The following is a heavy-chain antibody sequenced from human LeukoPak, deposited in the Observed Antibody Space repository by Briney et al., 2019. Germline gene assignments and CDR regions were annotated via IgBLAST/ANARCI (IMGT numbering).Heavy chain of an antibody. D-gene: IGHD6-19*01. J-gene: IGHJ4*02. CDR2: INTNTGNP. V-gene: IGHV7-4-1*01. Sequence: ASVKVSCRASGYTFTSYAMNWVRQAPGQGLEWMGWINTNTGNPTYAQGFTGRFVFSLDTSVSTAYLQICSLKAEDTAVYYCARDEVRGMAVLNYWGQGTLVTVSS. CDR3: ARDEVRGMAVLNY. CDR1: GYTFTSYA.